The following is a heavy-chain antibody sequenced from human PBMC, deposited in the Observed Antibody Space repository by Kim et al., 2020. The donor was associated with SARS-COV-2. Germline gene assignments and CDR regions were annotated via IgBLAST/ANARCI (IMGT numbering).Heavy chain of an antibody. V-gene: IGHV4-59*01. CDR1: GGSISSYY. CDR2: IYYSGST. Sequence: SETLSLTCTVSGGSISSYYWSWIRQPPGKGLEWIGCIYYSGSTNYNPSLKSRVTISVDTSKNQFSLKLSSVTAADTAVYYCARESGYSYGSGSPYWGQGTLVTVSS. CDR3: ARESGYSYGSGSPY. J-gene: IGHJ4*02. D-gene: IGHD5-18*01.